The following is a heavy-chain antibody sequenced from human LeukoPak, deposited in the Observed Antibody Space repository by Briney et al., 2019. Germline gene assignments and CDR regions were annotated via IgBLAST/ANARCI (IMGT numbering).Heavy chain of an antibody. V-gene: IGHV4-39*01. CDR1: GGPITSSAYY. CDR2: IYNNGYT. CDR3: TSRGFRLPLDAFDV. D-gene: IGHD5-24*01. J-gene: IGHJ3*01. Sequence: SETLSLTCTVSGGPITSSAYYWVWVRQSPGRGLEWLGSIYNNGYTYYNPSFESRVTIAIETSKNQFSLKMTSVTAADAAAYYCTSRGFRLPLDAFDVWGQGTRVAVSS.